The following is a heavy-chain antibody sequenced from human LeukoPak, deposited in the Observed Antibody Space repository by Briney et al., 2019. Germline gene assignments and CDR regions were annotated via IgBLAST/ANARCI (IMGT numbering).Heavy chain of an antibody. Sequence: GSLRLSCAASGFTFSSYSMTWVRQPPGKGLEWIGEINHSGSTNYNPSLKSRVTISVDTSKNQFSLKLSSVTAADTAVYYCARGLSSIFGVVSAEIFDYWGQGTLVTVSS. CDR2: INHSGST. CDR1: GFTFSSYS. D-gene: IGHD3-3*01. J-gene: IGHJ4*02. CDR3: ARGLSSIFGVVSAEIFDY. V-gene: IGHV4-34*01.